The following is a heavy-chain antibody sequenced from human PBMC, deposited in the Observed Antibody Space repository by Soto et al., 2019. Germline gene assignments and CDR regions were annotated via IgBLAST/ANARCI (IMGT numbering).Heavy chain of an antibody. D-gene: IGHD3-10*01. J-gene: IGHJ4*02. V-gene: IGHV3-30*18. Sequence: GGSLRLSCAASGFTFSSYGMHWVRQAPGKGLEWVAVISYDGSNKYYADSVKGRFTISRDNSKNTLYLQMNSLRAEDTPVSYCAKGFGDYYFDYWAQGTLVTV. CDR1: GFTFSSYG. CDR3: AKGFGDYYFDY. CDR2: ISYDGSNK.